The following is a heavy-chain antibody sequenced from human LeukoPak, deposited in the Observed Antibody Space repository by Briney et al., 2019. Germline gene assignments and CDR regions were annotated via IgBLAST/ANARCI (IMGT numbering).Heavy chain of an antibody. J-gene: IGHJ4*02. Sequence: SSETLSLTCDVYGGSISGHYWSWIRQPPGKGLEWIGEINHSGSTNYNPSLKSRVTISVDTSKNQFSLTLTSVTAADTAVYYCARLGRSGGKYYFDYWGQGTLVTVSS. D-gene: IGHD3-10*01. V-gene: IGHV4-34*01. CDR3: ARLGRSGGKYYFDY. CDR2: INHSGST. CDR1: GGSISGHY.